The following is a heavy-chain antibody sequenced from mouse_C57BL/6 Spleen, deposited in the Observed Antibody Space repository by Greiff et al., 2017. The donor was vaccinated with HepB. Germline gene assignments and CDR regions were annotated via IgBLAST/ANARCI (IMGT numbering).Heavy chain of an antibody. Sequence: VQLQQSGAELVRPGASVKLSCKASGYTFTDYYINWVKQRPGQGLEWIARIYPGSGNTYYNEKFKGKATLTAEKSSSTAYMQLSSLTSEDSAVYCCARLGPYWYFDVWGTRTTVTVSS. CDR3: ARLGPYWYFDV. CDR2: IYPGSGNT. V-gene: IGHV1-76*01. CDR1: GYTFTDYY. J-gene: IGHJ1*03. D-gene: IGHD4-1*01.